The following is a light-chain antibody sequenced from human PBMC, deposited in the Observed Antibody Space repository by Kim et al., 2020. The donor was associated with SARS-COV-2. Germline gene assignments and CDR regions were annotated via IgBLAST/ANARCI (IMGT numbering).Light chain of an antibody. CDR1: NSDVGGYDY. CDR2: DVI. Sequence: GQSITISCTGTNSDVGGYDYVFWYQQRPGKAPRLMISDVIQRPPGVSNRFSGSKSGNTASLTISGLQAEDEADYYCCSYTRGSTYVFGSGTKVTVL. CDR3: CSYTRGSTYV. V-gene: IGLV2-14*03. J-gene: IGLJ1*01.